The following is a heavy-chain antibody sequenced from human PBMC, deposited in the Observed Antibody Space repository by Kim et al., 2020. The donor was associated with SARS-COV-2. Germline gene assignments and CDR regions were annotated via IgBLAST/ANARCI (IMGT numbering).Heavy chain of an antibody. CDR3: AKASTNSDIASTIPRSYY. J-gene: IGHJ4*02. Sequence: GGSLRLSCVGSGFTFNSYAMSWVRQAPGKGLQWVSSISGSTGSTYYADSVKGRFTISRDNSKRMLYLQMNSLRAEDTAVYYCAKASTNSDIASTIPRSYYWGQGTLVTVSS. D-gene: IGHD5-12*01. CDR2: ISGSTGST. CDR1: GFTFNSYA. V-gene: IGHV3-23*01.